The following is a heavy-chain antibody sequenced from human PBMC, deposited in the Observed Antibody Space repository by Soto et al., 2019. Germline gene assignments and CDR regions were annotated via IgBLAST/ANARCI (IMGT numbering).Heavy chain of an antibody. CDR1: GGSISSGGYY. V-gene: IGHV4-31*03. CDR3: ARGSCGYSYPPDY. D-gene: IGHD5-18*01. Sequence: SETLSLTCTVSGGSISSGGYYWSWIRQHPGKGLEWIGYIYYSGSTYYNPSLKSRVTISVDTSKNQFSLKLSSVTAADTAVYYCARGSCGYSYPPDYWGQGTLVTVSS. J-gene: IGHJ4*02. CDR2: IYYSGST.